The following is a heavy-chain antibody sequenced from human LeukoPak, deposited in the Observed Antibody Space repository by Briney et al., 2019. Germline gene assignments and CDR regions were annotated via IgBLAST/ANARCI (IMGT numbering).Heavy chain of an antibody. Sequence: PGGSLRLSCVASGLTFSNAWMTWVRQAPGKELEWVGLIRSKTDGGTTDYAAPLKDRFTILRDDSKSTLFLQMNSLKADDTAVYYCATDTATEARHIWGQGTTVTVSS. J-gene: IGHJ3*02. CDR1: GLTFSNAW. CDR2: IRSKTDGGTT. V-gene: IGHV3-15*01. D-gene: IGHD2-21*02. CDR3: ATDTATEARHI.